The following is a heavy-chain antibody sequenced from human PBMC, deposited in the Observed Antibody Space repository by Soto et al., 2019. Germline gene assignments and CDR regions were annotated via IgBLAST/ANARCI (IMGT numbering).Heavy chain of an antibody. J-gene: IGHJ4*02. V-gene: IGHV3-23*01. CDR1: GFTFSSYA. CDR3: ANLYYCIGGSCPY. D-gene: IGHD2-15*01. Sequence: EVQLLVSGGGLVQPGGSLRLSCAASGFTFSSYAMSWVRQAPGKGLEWVSAISGSGGSTYYADSVKGRFTISRDNSKNTLYLQMNSLRAEDTAVYYCANLYYCIGGSCPYWGQGTLVTVSS. CDR2: ISGSGGST.